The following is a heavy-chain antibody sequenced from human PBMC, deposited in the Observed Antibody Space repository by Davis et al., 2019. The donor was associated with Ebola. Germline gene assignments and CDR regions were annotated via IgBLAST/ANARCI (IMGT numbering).Heavy chain of an antibody. Sequence: HTGGSLRLSCAASGFTFSSYWMHWVRQAPGKGLVWVSRINSDGSSTSYADSVKGRFTISRDNSKNTLYLQMNSLRAEDTAVYYCARDSNGDGFDYWGQGTLVTVSS. V-gene: IGHV3-74*01. CDR1: GFTFSSYW. J-gene: IGHJ4*02. D-gene: IGHD3-10*01. CDR3: ARDSNGDGFDY. CDR2: INSDGSST.